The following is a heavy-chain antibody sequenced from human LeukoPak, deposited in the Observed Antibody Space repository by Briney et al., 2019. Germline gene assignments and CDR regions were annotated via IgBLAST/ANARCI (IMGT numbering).Heavy chain of an antibody. CDR1: GHSFTTYW. V-gene: IGHV5-51*01. CDR3: ARQTAMGRSGDY. D-gene: IGHD5-18*01. CDR2: IDPSDSEP. J-gene: IGHJ4*02. Sequence: GAFLRISYKASGHSFTTYWIGWVRQMPGKGLEWMGIIDPSDSEPRSTPSFQGQVTISADKSLTTTYLQWNSLKASDTALYYCARQTAMGRSGDYWGQGTLVTVSS.